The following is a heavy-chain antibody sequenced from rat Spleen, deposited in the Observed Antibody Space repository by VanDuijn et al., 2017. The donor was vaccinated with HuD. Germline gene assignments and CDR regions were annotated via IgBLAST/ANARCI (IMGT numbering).Heavy chain of an antibody. V-gene: IGHV5S10*01. CDR2: IIYDGSST. J-gene: IGHJ3*01. D-gene: IGHD1-11*01. Sequence: EVQLVESGGGLVQPGNSLKLSCAASGFTFSDYAMAWVRQSPKKGLEWVATIIYDGSSTYYRDSVKGRFTISRDNAKSTLYLQMDSLRSEDTATYYCATHRDYGGYSALAYWGQGTLVTVSS. CDR1: GFTFSDYA. CDR3: ATHRDYGGYSALAY.